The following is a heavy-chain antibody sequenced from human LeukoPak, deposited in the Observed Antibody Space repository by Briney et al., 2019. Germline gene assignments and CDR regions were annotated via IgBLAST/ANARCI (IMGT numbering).Heavy chain of an antibody. CDR1: GYSFSNYW. V-gene: IGHV5-51*01. CDR2: IYPGDYET. Sequence: GESLKISCEGSGYSFSNYWIGWVRQMPGKGLERMGIIYPGDYETRYSPSFQGLVTISVDKSISTAYLQWSSLKASVTATYYCAIPPGYCGNDCSFDHWGQGTLVTVSS. J-gene: IGHJ4*02. CDR3: AIPPGYCGNDCSFDH. D-gene: IGHD2-21*02.